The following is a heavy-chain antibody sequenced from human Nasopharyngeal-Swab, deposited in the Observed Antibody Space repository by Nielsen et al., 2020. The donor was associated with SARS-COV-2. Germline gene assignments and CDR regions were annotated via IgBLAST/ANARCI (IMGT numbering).Heavy chain of an antibody. CDR1: GYTFTSYD. V-gene: IGHV1-8*01. Sequence: ASVKVSCKASGYTFTSYDINWVRQATGQGLEWMGWMNPNSGNTGYAQKFQGRVTMTRNTSISTAYMEQSSLRSEDTAVYYCATAPPVAGIGYWFDPWGQGTLVTVSS. J-gene: IGHJ5*02. CDR2: MNPNSGNT. D-gene: IGHD6-19*01. CDR3: ATAPPVAGIGYWFDP.